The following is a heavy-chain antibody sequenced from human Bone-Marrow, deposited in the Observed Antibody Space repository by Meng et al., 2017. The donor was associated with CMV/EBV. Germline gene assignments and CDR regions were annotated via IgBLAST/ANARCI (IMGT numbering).Heavy chain of an antibody. V-gene: IGHV1-18*01. CDR3: ARSQPHSSGYIRFDY. J-gene: IGHJ4*02. CDR2: ISAYNGNT. Sequence: ASVKVSCKASGYTFTSYDINWVRQATGQGLEWMGWISAYNGNTNYAQKLQGRVTMTTDTSTSTAYMELRSLRSDDTAVYYCARSQPHSSGYIRFDYWGQGTLVTVSS. D-gene: IGHD3-22*01. CDR1: GYTFTSYD.